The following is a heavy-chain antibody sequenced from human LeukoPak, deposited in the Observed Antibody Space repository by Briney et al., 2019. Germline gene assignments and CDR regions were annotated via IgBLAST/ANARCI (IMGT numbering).Heavy chain of an antibody. V-gene: IGHV1-2*02. CDR2: INPNSGGT. CDR3: ARDGDSGYDSDYYYMDV. J-gene: IGHJ6*03. Sequence: ASVKVSCKASGYTFTGYYMHWVRQAPGQGLEWMGWINPNSGGTNYAQKFLGRVTMTRDMSISTAYMELSRLRSDDTAVYYCARDGDSGYDSDYYYMDVWGKGTTVTISS. CDR1: GYTFTGYY. D-gene: IGHD5-12*01.